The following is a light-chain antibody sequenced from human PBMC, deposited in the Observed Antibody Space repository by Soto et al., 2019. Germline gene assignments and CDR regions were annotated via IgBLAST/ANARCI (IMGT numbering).Light chain of an antibody. CDR1: QPVIHNY. Sequence: EIVLTQSPDTLSLSPGHAATPPVSLSQPVIHNYLAWHQQKPGQTPRLLVYGASSRATGIPDRFSGSGSGTDFTLTISRLEPEDFAVYYCQQHGTSPITFGQGTRLEIK. J-gene: IGKJ5*01. V-gene: IGKV3-20*01. CDR2: GAS. CDR3: QQHGTSPIT.